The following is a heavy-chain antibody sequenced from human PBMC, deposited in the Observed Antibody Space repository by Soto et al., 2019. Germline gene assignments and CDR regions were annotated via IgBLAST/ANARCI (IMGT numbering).Heavy chain of an antibody. CDR3: ARDYGGNGWFDP. V-gene: IGHV3-21*01. Sequence: EVQLVESGGGLVKPGGSLRLSCAASGFTFSSYSMNWVRQAPGKGLEWVSSISSSSSYTYYADSVKGRFTISRDNAKNSLYLQMNSLRAEDTAVYYCARDYGGNGWFDPWGQGTLVTVSS. J-gene: IGHJ5*02. CDR1: GFTFSSYS. D-gene: IGHD4-17*01. CDR2: ISSSSSYT.